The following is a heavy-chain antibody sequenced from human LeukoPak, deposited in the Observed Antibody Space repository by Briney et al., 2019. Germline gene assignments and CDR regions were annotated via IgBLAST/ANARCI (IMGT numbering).Heavy chain of an antibody. CDR3: ALGGYNPHYFDY. CDR1: GGSISSYY. V-gene: IGHV4-59*06. CDR2: IYYSGST. J-gene: IGHJ4*02. Sequence: SETLSLTCTVSGGSISSYYWSWIRQPAGKGLEWIGYIYYSGSTYYNPSLKSRVTISVDTSKNQFSLKLSSVTAADTAVYYCALGGYNPHYFDYWGQGTLVTVSS. D-gene: IGHD5-12*01.